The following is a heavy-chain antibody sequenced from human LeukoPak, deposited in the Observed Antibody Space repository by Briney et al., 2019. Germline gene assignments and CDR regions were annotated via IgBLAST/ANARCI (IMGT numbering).Heavy chain of an antibody. CDR2: IGTAGDT. D-gene: IGHD6-19*01. CDR3: ARVLKDGSGWYHFDH. V-gene: IGHV3-13*04. CDR1: GFTFSSYN. J-gene: IGHJ4*02. Sequence: PGGALRLSCAASGFTFSSYNMHWVRQATGKGLEWVSGIGTAGDTYYPGSVKGRFTISRENAKNSLYLQMNSLRAGDTAVYYCARVLKDGSGWYHFDHWGQGTLVTVSS.